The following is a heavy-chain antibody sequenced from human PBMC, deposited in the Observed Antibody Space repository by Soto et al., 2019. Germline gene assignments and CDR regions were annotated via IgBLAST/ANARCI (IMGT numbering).Heavy chain of an antibody. D-gene: IGHD2-2*01. CDR1: GYTFTSYA. V-gene: IGHV1-3*01. J-gene: IGHJ4*02. CDR2: INAGNGNT. CDR3: ARGLVVVVPAAMPDDY. Sequence: QVQLVQSGAEGKKPGASVKVSCKASGYTFTSYAMHWVRQAPGQRLEWMGWINAGNGNTKYSQKFQGRVTITRDTSASTAYMELSSLRSEDTAVYYCARGLVVVVPAAMPDDYWGQGTLVTVSS.